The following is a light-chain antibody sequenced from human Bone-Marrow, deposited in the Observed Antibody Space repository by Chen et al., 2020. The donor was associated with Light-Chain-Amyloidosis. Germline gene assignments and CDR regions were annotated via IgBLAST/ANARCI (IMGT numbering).Light chain of an antibody. J-gene: IGLJ3*02. V-gene: IGLV3-21*02. CDR3: QVWDRSSDRPV. Sequence: SYVLTQPSSVSVAPGQTATLACGGNNIGSTRVHWYQQTPGQAPLLVVYDDSDRPSGIPERLSGSNSGNTATLNISRVEAGDEADYYCQVWDRSSDRPVFGGGTKLTVL. CDR2: DDS. CDR1: NIGSTR.